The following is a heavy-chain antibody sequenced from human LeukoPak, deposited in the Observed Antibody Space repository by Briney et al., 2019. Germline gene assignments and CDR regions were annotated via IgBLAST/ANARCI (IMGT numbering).Heavy chain of an antibody. CDR3: AREHSPRNYLPSFDS. V-gene: IGHV3-33*08. CDR1: GFTFSSYG. D-gene: IGHD3-10*01. CDR2: IWYDGSNK. J-gene: IGHJ4*02. Sequence: PGGSLRLSCVASGFTFSSYGLHWVRQAPGEGLEWVALIWYDGSNKSYADFVKGRFTISRDNSKNTLYLQMNSLRAEDTAAYYCAREHSPRNYLPSFDSWGQGTLVTVSS.